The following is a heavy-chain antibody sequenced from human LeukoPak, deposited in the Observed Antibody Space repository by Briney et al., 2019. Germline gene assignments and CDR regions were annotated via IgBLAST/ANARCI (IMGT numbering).Heavy chain of an antibody. V-gene: IGHV4-59*01. CDR3: AREKSEEWLGKYYDYGMDV. D-gene: IGHD6-19*01. CDR1: GGSINGYY. J-gene: IGHJ6*04. CDR2: IYYSGST. Sequence: SETLSLTCAVSGGSINGYYWSWLRQPPGKGLEWLGYIYYSGSTNYNPSLKSRVTISVDTSNNQFSLKLSSVTAADTAVYYCAREKSEEWLGKYYDYGMDVGGKGTTVTVSS.